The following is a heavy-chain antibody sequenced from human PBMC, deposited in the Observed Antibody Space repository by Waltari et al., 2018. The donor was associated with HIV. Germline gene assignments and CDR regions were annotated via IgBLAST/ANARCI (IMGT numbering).Heavy chain of an antibody. J-gene: IGHJ3*02. Sequence: QVQLVQSGVEVKKPGASLKVSCKASGYSFTRYGISWVRQAPGQGLEWIGWISVYNDNTKYAQKIQDRLNMTTDSPTSTAYMELRSLRSDDMAVYYCARAPMTTVTSRGFDIWGQGTMVIVSS. CDR2: ISVYNDNT. V-gene: IGHV1-18*03. CDR1: GYSFTRYG. D-gene: IGHD4-17*01. CDR3: ARAPMTTVTSRGFDI.